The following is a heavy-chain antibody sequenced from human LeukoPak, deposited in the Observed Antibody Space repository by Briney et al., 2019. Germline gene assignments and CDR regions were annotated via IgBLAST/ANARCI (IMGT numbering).Heavy chain of an antibody. D-gene: IGHD3-22*01. CDR3: ARPYYYDSSAYPDAFDI. CDR1: GYSISSGYY. CDR2: IYHSGST. V-gene: IGHV4-38-2*02. J-gene: IGHJ3*02. Sequence: PSETLSLTCTVSGYSISSGYYWGWIRQPPGKGLEWIGSIYHSGSTYYNPSLKSRVTISVDTSKNQFSLKLSSVTAADTAVYYCARPYYYDSSAYPDAFDIWGQGTMVTVSS.